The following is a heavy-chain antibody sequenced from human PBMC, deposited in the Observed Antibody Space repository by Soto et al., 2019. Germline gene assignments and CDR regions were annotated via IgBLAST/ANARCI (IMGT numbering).Heavy chain of an antibody. D-gene: IGHD3-3*01. Sequence: ASVKVSCKVSGYTLTELSMHWVRQAPGKGLEWMGGFDPEDGETIYAQKFQGRVTMTEDTSTDTAYMELSSLRSEDTAVYYCATKTIFGVVDYYYYGMDVWGQGTTVTVSS. CDR1: GYTLTELS. V-gene: IGHV1-24*01. CDR2: FDPEDGET. J-gene: IGHJ6*02. CDR3: ATKTIFGVVDYYYYGMDV.